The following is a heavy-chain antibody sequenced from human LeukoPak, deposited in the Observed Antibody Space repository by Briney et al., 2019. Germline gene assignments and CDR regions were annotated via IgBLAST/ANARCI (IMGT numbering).Heavy chain of an antibody. J-gene: IGHJ4*02. V-gene: IGHV1-69*05. Sequence: ASVKVSCKASGGTFSSYAISWVRQAPGQGLEWMGGIIPIFGTANYAQKFQGRVTMTTDTSTTTASLELRSLRSDDTAVHYCVRVPELPEYWGQGTLVTVSS. CDR2: IIPIFGTA. CDR3: VRVPELPEY. D-gene: IGHD2-15*01. CDR1: GGTFSSYA.